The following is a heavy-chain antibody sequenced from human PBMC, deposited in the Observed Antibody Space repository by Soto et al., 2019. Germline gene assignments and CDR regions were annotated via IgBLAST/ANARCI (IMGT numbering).Heavy chain of an antibody. CDR2: ISAYNGNT. CDR3: ARVSSLGYSSGWYWFDP. CDR1: GYTFTSYG. D-gene: IGHD6-19*01. V-gene: IGHV1-18*01. Sequence: ASVKVSCKASGYTFTSYGISWVRQAPGQGLEWMGWISAYNGNTNYAQKLQGRVTMTTDTSTSTAYMELRSLRSDDTAVYYCARVSSLGYSSGWYWFDPWGQGTLVTVSS. J-gene: IGHJ5*02.